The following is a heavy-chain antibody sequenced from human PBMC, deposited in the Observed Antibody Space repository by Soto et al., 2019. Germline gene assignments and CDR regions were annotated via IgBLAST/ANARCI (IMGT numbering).Heavy chain of an antibody. CDR2: INADNGNT. CDR1: GYTFSGSV. D-gene: IGHD4-17*01. Sequence: QVQLVQSGAEVKKPGASVKVSCKASGYTFSGSVMHWVRQAPGQVLEWMGWINADNGNTKYSQKFQGRVTMTWDTSASTAYLELSSLRSEDTAIYYCASEIDATTATSLDYWGQGTLVTVSS. J-gene: IGHJ4*02. CDR3: ASEIDATTATSLDY. V-gene: IGHV1-3*01.